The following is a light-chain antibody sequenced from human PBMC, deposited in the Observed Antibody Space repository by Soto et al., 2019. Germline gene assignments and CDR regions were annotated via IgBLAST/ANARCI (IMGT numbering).Light chain of an antibody. J-gene: IGKJ1*01. Sequence: DIQMTQSPSTLSASVGDRVTITCRASQSISSWLAWYQQQPGKAPKLLIYKAASLERWVPSRFSGSGSGAEFTLTISSLQPDDFATYYFQHYNSYPRTFGQGTKVEVK. CDR3: QHYNSYPRT. V-gene: IGKV1-5*03. CDR1: QSISSW. CDR2: KAA.